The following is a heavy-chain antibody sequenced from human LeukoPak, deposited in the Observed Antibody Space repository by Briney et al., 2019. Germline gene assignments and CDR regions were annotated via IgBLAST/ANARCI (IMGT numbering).Heavy chain of an antibody. CDR2: IWYDGSNK. Sequence: GGSLRLSCAASGFTFSSYGMHWVRQAPGKGLEWVAVIWYDGSNKYYADSVKGRFTISRDNSKNTLYLQMNSLRAEDTAVYYCATFTERENYHYTANLWGQGTLVIVS. D-gene: IGHD3-16*02. V-gene: IGHV3-33*01. J-gene: IGHJ4*02. CDR1: GFTFSSYG. CDR3: ATFTERENYHYTANL.